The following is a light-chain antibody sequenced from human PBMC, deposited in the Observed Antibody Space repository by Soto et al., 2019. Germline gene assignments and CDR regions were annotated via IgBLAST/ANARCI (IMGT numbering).Light chain of an antibody. CDR3: QTWDTGIVV. CDR2: VKSDGSH. Sequence: QLVLTQSPSASASLGASVKLSCTLSSGHGNYVIAWHQQQPEKGPRYLMKVKSDGSHNKGDGIPDRFSGSSSGAERYLVISILQSEDEADYYCQTWDTGIVVFGGGTKLTFL. J-gene: IGLJ2*01. CDR1: SGHGNYV. V-gene: IGLV4-69*01.